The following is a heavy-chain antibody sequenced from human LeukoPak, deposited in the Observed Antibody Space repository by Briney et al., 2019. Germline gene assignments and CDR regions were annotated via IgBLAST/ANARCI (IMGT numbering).Heavy chain of an antibody. D-gene: IGHD6-13*01. V-gene: IGHV4-59*01. CDR1: GGSIISYY. J-gene: IGHJ4*02. Sequence: PSETLSLTCTVSGGSIISYYWSWIRQPPGKGLEWIGYIYYSGSTNYNPSLKSRVTISVDTSKNQFSLKLSSVTAADTAVYYCARERAAAGRYYFDYWGQGTLVTVSS. CDR2: IYYSGST. CDR3: ARERAAAGRYYFDY.